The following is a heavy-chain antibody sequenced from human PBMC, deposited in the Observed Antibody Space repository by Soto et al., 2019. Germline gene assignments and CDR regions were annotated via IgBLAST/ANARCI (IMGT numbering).Heavy chain of an antibody. Sequence: SETLSLTCTVSGGSISSGGYYWRWIRQHPWKGLEWIGYIYYSGSTYYNPSLKSRVTISVDTSKNQFSLKLSSVTAADTAVYYCARVSYCSSTCCYYEDYRMELSGHAXTVTVYS. J-gene: IGHJ6*02. CDR3: ARVSYCSSTCCYYEDYRMEL. D-gene: IGHD2-2*01. V-gene: IGHV4-31*02. CDR1: GGSISSGGYY. CDR2: IYYSGST.